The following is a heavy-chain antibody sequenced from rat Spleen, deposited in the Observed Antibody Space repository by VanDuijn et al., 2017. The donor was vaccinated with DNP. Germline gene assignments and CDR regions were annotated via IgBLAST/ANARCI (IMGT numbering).Heavy chain of an antibody. CDR3: ARLILRVWGAMDA. J-gene: IGHJ4*01. Sequence: EVKLVESGGGLVQPGRSLKLSCAGSGFTFSDYDMAWVRQAPTKGLEWVASISTSGGSTYYRDSVKGRFTVSRDNAKSTLFLQMDSLRSEDTATYYCARLILRVWGAMDAWGQGTSVTVSS. V-gene: IGHV5S23*01. D-gene: IGHD1-7*01. CDR2: ISTSGGST. CDR1: GFTFSDYD.